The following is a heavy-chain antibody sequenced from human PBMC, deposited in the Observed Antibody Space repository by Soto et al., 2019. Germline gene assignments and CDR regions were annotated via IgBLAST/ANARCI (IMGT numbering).Heavy chain of an antibody. V-gene: IGHV3-48*02. CDR2: ITSDTKTI. J-gene: IGHJ4*02. D-gene: IGHD6-19*01. CDR3: ARSVEGHFDY. CDR1: GFRFSIYS. Sequence: EVQLVESGGGLVQPGGSLRLSCVASGFRFSIYSMNWVRQAPGKGLEWSAYITSDTKTIKYADSVKGRFTISRDNDKNLVYFQMNSVRDEDTAVYYCARSVEGHFDYWGQGTVVTVSA.